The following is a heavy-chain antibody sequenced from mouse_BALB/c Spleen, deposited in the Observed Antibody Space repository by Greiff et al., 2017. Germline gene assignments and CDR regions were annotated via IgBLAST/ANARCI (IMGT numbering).Heavy chain of an antibody. CDR2: IDPYNGGT. V-gene: IGHV1S135*01. CDR3: ARKKEGLGAMDY. Sequence: EVKLQESGPELGKPGASVKISCKASGYSFTGYNMYWVKQSHRKSLEWIGYIDPYNGGTSYNQKSKGKATLTVDKSSSTAYMHLNSLTSEDSAIYYCARKKEGLGAMDYWGQGTSVTVSS. J-gene: IGHJ4*01. CDR1: GYSFTGYN.